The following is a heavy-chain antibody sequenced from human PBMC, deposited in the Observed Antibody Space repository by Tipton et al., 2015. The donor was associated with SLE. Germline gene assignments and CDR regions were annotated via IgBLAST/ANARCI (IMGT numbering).Heavy chain of an antibody. CDR2: ISGSGDSI. CDR3: ARDPRNKGFDP. J-gene: IGHJ5*02. D-gene: IGHD1/OR15-1a*01. V-gene: IGHV3-48*03. CDR1: GFTFGDYA. Sequence: SLRLSCTASGFTFGDYAMTWVRQAPGKGLEWVSFISGSGDSIYNADSVKGRFTTYRDNAKNSLYLQMNSLRVDDTAVYYCARDPRNKGFDPWGQGTLVTISS.